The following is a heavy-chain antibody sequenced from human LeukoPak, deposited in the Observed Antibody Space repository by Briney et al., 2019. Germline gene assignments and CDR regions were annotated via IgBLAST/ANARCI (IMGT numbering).Heavy chain of an antibody. D-gene: IGHD1-26*01. J-gene: IGHJ6*03. Sequence: GGSLRLSCAASGFTFDDYTMHWVRQAPGKGLEWVSLFSWDGGSTYYADSVKGRFTISRDNAKNSLYLQMNSLRAEDTAVYYCARDPVSGSYFVDYYYMDVWGKGTTVTVSS. CDR2: FSWDGGST. V-gene: IGHV3-43*01. CDR1: GFTFDDYT. CDR3: ARDPVSGSYFVDYYYMDV.